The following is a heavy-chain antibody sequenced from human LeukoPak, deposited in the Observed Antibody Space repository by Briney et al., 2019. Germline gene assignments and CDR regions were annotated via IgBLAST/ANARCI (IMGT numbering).Heavy chain of an antibody. D-gene: IGHD6-19*01. CDR1: GYTLTELS. J-gene: IGHJ3*02. Sequence: ASVKVSCKFSGYTLTELSMHWVRQAPGKGLEWMGGFDPEDGETIYSQKFQGRVTMTEYTSTDTAYMELSRLRSEDTAVSYCATLGSGWNRAFDIWGQGKLVTVSS. V-gene: IGHV1-24*01. CDR2: FDPEDGET. CDR3: ATLGSGWNRAFDI.